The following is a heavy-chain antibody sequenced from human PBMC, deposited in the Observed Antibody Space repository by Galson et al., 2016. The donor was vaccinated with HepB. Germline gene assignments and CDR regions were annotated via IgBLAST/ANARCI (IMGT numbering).Heavy chain of an antibody. J-gene: IGHJ4*02. V-gene: IGHV3-23*01. CDR3: AKDSSSYYYGGHDF. CDR1: GFTFSAYG. Sequence: SLRLSCAATGFTFSAYGMHWVRQAPGKGLEWVAGVSGSGGSIYYAASVQGRFRLSRDNSKNTVYLEMSSLQVQDSAVYYCAKDSSSYYYGGHDFWGQGTLVTVSS. D-gene: IGHD3-22*01. CDR2: VSGSGGSI.